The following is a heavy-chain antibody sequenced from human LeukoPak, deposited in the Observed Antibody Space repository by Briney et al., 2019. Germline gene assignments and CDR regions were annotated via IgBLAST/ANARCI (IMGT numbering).Heavy chain of an antibody. V-gene: IGHV3-30*02. J-gene: IGHJ4*02. D-gene: IGHD6-19*01. CDR1: GFTFSSYG. Sequence: TGGSLRLSCAASGFTFSSYGMHWVRQAPGKGLEWVAFIRYDGSDKYYADSVKGRFTISRDNAKNSLYLQINSLRDDDTAVYFCARGSGWLDYWGQGTLVTVSS. CDR3: ARGSGWLDY. CDR2: IRYDGSDK.